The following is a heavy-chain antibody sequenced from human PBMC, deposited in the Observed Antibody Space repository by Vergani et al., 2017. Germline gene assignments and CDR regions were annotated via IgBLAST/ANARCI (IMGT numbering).Heavy chain of an antibody. J-gene: IGHJ4*02. CDR1: GFTFDDYT. D-gene: IGHD6-13*01. CDR3: AKDSSAYSSSPVDY. CDR2: ISWDGGST. V-gene: IGHV3-43*01. Sequence: EVQLVESGGVVVQPGGSLRRSCAASGFTFDDYTMHWVRQAPGQGLEWVSLISWDGGSTYYADSVKGRFTISRDNSKNSLYLQMNSLRTEDTALYYCAKDSSAYSSSPVDYWGQGTLVTVSS.